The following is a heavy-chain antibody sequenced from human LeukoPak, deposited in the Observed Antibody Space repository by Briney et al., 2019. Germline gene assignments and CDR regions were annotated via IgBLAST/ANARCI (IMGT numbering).Heavy chain of an antibody. D-gene: IGHD2-15*01. CDR1: GYTFTGYY. CDR3: ANRLGYCSGGSCPQGDY. CDR2: INPNSGGT. V-gene: IGHV1-2*02. J-gene: IGHJ4*02. Sequence: ASVKDSCVASGYTFTGYYTHWVRPARGQGLEWMGWINPNSGGTNYAQKLQGRVTKTRDTSISTANMELSRLRSDDTAVYYCANRLGYCSGGSCPQGDYWGQGTLVTVSS.